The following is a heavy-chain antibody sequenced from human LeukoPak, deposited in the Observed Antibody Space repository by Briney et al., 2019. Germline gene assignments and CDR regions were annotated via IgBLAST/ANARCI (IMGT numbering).Heavy chain of an antibody. D-gene: IGHD1-26*01. CDR2: IKQDGSRI. CDR1: GFTFSHYW. CDR3: AREGAGGFDY. V-gene: IGHV3-7*01. J-gene: IGHJ4*02. Sequence: GGSLRLSCAASGFTFSHYWVSWIRQTPGKGLVWVANIKQDGSRIEYVDSVKGRFTISRDNAKNSLYLQMNSLRAEDTAVYYCAREGAGGFDYWGQGTLVTVSS.